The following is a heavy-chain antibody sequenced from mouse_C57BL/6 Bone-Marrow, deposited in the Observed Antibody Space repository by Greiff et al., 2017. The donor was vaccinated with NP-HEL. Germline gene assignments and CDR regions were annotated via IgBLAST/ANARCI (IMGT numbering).Heavy chain of an antibody. CDR2: IDPENGDT. CDR3: TSLLLRPNWYFDV. CDR1: GFNIKDDY. Sequence: LQQSGAELVRPGASVKLSCTASGFNIKDDYMHWVKQRPEQGLEWIGWIDPENGDTEYASKFQGKATITADTSSNTAYLQLSSLTSEDTAVYYCTSLLLRPNWYFDVWGTGTTVTVSS. D-gene: IGHD1-1*01. J-gene: IGHJ1*03. V-gene: IGHV14-4*01.